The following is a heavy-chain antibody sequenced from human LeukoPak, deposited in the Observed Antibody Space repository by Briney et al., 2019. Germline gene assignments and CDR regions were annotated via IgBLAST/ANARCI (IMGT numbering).Heavy chain of an antibody. J-gene: IGHJ4*02. V-gene: IGHV4-38-2*01. CDR1: GYSISSGYY. D-gene: IGHD3-22*01. CDR2: IYHSGST. Sequence: PSETLSLTCAVSGYSISSGYYWGWIRQPPGKGLEWIGSIYHSGSTYYNPSFKSRVTISVDTSKNQFSLKLSSVTAADTAVYYCARLGTVTYYYDSSGYNFFDYWGQGTLVTVSS. CDR3: ARLGTVTYYYDSSGYNFFDY.